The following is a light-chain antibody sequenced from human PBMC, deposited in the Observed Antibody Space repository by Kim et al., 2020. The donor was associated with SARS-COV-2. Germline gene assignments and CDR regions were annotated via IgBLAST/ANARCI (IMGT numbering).Light chain of an antibody. J-gene: IGLJ3*02. CDR2: DNN. V-gene: IGLV1-51*01. Sequence: QSVLTQPPSVSAAPGQRVTISYSGSNSNIENNYVSWYQQFPGTAPKLLIYDNNNRPSGTPDRFSGSKSGTSATLVITGLQTGDEADYYCGTWDSSLSAVVFGGGTQLTVL. CDR3: GTWDSSLSAVV. CDR1: NSNIENNY.